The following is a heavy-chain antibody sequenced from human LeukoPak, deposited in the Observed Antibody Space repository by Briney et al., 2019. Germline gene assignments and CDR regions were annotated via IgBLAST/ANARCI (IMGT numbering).Heavy chain of an antibody. Sequence: SETLSLTCAVYGGSFSGYYWSWIRQPPGKGLEWIGSIYHSGSTYYNPSLKSRVTISVDTSKNQFSLKLSSVTAADTAVYYCARAITTVTTPDWFDPWGQGTLVTVSS. V-gene: IGHV4-34*01. J-gene: IGHJ5*02. CDR1: GGSFSGYY. D-gene: IGHD4-17*01. CDR2: IYHSGST. CDR3: ARAITTVTTPDWFDP.